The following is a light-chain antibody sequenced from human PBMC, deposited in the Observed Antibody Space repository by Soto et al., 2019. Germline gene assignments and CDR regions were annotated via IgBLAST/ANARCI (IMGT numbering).Light chain of an antibody. CDR1: QSVLYSSDNKNY. Sequence: DIVMTQSPDSLAVSLGERATINCNSSQSVLYSSDNKNYLAWYQQKPVQPPKLLIYWASTRESGVPDRFSGSGSGTDFTRTISSLQAEDVAVYYCQQYYSTPRTFGQGTTVEIK. CDR2: WAS. V-gene: IGKV4-1*01. J-gene: IGKJ1*01. CDR3: QQYYSTPRT.